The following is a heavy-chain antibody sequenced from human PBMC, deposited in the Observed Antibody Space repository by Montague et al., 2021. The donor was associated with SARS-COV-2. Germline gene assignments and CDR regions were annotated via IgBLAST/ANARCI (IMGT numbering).Heavy chain of an antibody. V-gene: IGHV4-34*01. Sequence: SETLSLTCAVYGGSLSGCYWSWSRKTPGEGLGWIAEMSHSGSTSKNQTLKIRVNVSVDTSKNKFYLKLRPATAADTAVYYCARVPYRLLFVPRDYGMDVWVQGTTVTVSS. CDR1: GGSLSGCY. J-gene: IGHJ6*02. D-gene: IGHD2-2*01. CDR3: ARVPYRLLFVPRDYGMDV. CDR2: MSHSGST.